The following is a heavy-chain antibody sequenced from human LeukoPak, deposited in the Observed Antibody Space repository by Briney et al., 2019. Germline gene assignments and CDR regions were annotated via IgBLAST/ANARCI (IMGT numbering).Heavy chain of an antibody. Sequence: ASVKVSCKASGYTFTSYYMHWVRQAPGQGLEWMGGIIPIFGTANYAQKFQGRVTITADESTSTAYMELSSLRSEDTAVYYCARGVDYWGQGTLVTVSS. CDR2: IIPIFGTA. CDR3: ARGVDY. V-gene: IGHV1-69*13. J-gene: IGHJ4*02. CDR1: GYTFTSYY.